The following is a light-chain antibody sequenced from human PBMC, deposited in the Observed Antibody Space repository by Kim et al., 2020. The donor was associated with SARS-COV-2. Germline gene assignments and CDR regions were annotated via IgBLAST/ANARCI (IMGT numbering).Light chain of an antibody. Sequence: IQLTQSPSSLSASVGDRVTITCRASQDISNYVAWYQRRPGKAPKLLIHAASTLQSGVPSRFRGSGSGTEFTLTISSLQPEDFATYYCQQLESYPLTFGGGTKVDIK. CDR2: AAS. V-gene: IGKV1-9*01. J-gene: IGKJ4*01. CDR3: QQLESYPLT. CDR1: QDISNY.